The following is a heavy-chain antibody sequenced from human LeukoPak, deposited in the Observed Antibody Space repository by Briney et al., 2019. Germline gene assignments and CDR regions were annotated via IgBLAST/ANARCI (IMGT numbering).Heavy chain of an antibody. V-gene: IGHV1-18*01. Sequence: ASVRVSCKASGYKFSSYGITWVRQARGQGLEWMGWTTAYNGNTRIAEKFQARVTLTTDTATDTAFMELRSLRFDDTAVYYCARALRLGEVSLGFWGQGTLVTVSS. D-gene: IGHD3-16*02. CDR3: ARALRLGEVSLGF. CDR1: GYKFSSYG. J-gene: IGHJ4*02. CDR2: TTAYNGNT.